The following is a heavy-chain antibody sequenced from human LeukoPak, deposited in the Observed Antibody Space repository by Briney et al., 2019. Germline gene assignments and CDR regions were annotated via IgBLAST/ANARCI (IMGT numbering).Heavy chain of an antibody. V-gene: IGHV3-72*01. J-gene: IGHJ3*02. Sequence: GGSLRLSCAASGFTFSDYILDWVRQAPGKGLEWVGRIRRGANSYTTEYAASVKGRFIISRDDSKNSVYLHMNSLKTEDTAVYHCTRDGGEGGNSAFDIWGQGTMVTVSS. CDR3: TRDGGEGGNSAFDI. D-gene: IGHD3-16*01. CDR2: IRRGANSYTT. CDR1: GFTFSDYI.